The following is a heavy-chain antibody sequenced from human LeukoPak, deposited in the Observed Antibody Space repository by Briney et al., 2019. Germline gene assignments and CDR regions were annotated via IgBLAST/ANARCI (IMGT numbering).Heavy chain of an antibody. V-gene: IGHV3-21*01. CDR2: ISSSSNYI. CDR1: GFTFSGYT. CDR3: ARDPSSGWGAEYFQH. J-gene: IGHJ1*01. D-gene: IGHD6-19*01. Sequence: GGSLTLSCAASGFTFSGYTMNWVRQAPGKGLEWVSSISSSSNYIYYADSVKGRFTISRDNAKNSLYLQMNSLRAEDTAVYYCARDPSSGWGAEYFQHWGQGTLVTVSS.